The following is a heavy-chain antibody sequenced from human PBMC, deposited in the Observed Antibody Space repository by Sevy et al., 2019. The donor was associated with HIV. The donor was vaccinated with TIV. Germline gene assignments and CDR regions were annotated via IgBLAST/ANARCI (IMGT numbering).Heavy chain of an antibody. Sequence: GGSLRLSCAASNLTFEDYAMHWVRRAPGKGLEWVSGITWNGADIGFSASVKGRFTISRDNAKSSVYLQINSLTPEDTGVYYCAKGQQLITQSGSYFYYGMNVWGQGTTVTVSS. D-gene: IGHD6-13*01. CDR3: AKGQQLITQSGSYFYYGMNV. CDR1: NLTFEDYA. CDR2: ITWNGADI. V-gene: IGHV3-9*01. J-gene: IGHJ6*02.